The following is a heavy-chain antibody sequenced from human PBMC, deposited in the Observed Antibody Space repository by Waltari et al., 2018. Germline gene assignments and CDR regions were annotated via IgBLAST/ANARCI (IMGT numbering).Heavy chain of an antibody. V-gene: IGHV2-5*01. J-gene: IGHJ5*02. D-gene: IGHD2-2*01. CDR2: IYWNDDK. Sequence: QITLKESGPTLVKPTQTLTLTCTFSGFSLSTSGVGVGWIRQPPGKALEWLALIYWNDDKRYSPSLKSRLTITKDTSKNQVVLTMTNMDPVDTATYYCAHSRYCSSTSCPTFDPWGQGTLVTVSS. CDR3: AHSRYCSSTSCPTFDP. CDR1: GFSLSTSGVG.